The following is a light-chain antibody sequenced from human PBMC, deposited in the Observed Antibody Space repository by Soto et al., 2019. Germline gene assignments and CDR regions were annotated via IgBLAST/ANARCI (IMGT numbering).Light chain of an antibody. CDR2: KAS. Sequence: DIQMTQSPSTLSASVGDRVTITCRASQNINGWLAWYQQKPGKAPRLLIYKASTLESGVPSRFSGSGFGTEFTLTISSLQPDDFATYYCQQYNTYSFTFGPGAKVDIK. CDR1: QNINGW. J-gene: IGKJ3*01. V-gene: IGKV1-5*03. CDR3: QQYNTYSFT.